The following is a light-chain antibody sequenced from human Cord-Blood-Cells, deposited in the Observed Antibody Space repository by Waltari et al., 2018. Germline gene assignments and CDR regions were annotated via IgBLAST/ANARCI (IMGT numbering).Light chain of an antibody. CDR2: YVS. J-gene: IGLJ2*01. CDR1: SSDVGGYNY. Sequence: QSALTQPASVSGSPGQSITISCTGTSSDVGGYNYVSWYPQHPGTAPNLVIYYVSNRPSGVSTRFSGSKSGNTASLTISGLQAKDEADYYCSSYTSSSTVVFGGGTKLTVL. CDR3: SSYTSSSTVV. V-gene: IGLV2-14*01.